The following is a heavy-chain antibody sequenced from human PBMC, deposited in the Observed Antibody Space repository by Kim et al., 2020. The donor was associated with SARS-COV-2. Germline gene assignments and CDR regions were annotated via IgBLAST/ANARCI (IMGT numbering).Heavy chain of an antibody. J-gene: IGHJ4*02. Sequence: GGSLRLSCAASGFTFCDYYMSWIRQAPGKGLEWVSYISSSSSYTNYADSVKGRFTISRDNAKNSLYLQMNSLRAEDTAVYYCARFGQYYFDYWGQGTLVTVSS. CDR1: GFTFCDYY. CDR2: ISSSSSYT. V-gene: IGHV3-11*06. D-gene: IGHD3-16*01. CDR3: ARFGQYYFDY.